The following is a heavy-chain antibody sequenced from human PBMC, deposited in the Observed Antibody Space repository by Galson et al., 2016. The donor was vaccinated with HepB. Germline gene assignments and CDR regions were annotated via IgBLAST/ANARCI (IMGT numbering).Heavy chain of an antibody. J-gene: IGHJ6*01. CDR2: IRSKVNNYAT. CDR3: ASKEWTSKSHYFYGLDV. CDR1: GFIFSGSA. Sequence: SLRLSCAASGFIFSGSAMHWVRQTSGKGLEWVGRIRSKVNNYATAYGASVKGRFTISRDDSENMAYLQMNSLKTEDTAVYFCASKEWTSKSHYFYGLDVWGQGTTVIVSS. V-gene: IGHV3-73*01. D-gene: IGHD3-3*01.